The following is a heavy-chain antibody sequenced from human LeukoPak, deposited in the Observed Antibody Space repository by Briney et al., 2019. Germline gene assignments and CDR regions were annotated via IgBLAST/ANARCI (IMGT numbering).Heavy chain of an antibody. V-gene: IGHV3-30-3*01. CDR2: ISYDGSNK. CDR1: GFTFSSYA. J-gene: IGHJ4*02. Sequence: GGSLRLSCAASGFTFSSYAMHWVRQAPGKGLEWVAVISYDGSNKYYADSVRGRFTISRDNSKNTLYLQMNSLRAEDTAVYYCARDENYFDYWGQGTLVTVSS. CDR3: ARDENYFDY.